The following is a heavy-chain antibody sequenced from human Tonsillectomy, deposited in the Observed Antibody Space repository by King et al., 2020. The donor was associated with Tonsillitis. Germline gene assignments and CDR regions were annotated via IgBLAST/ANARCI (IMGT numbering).Heavy chain of an antibody. J-gene: IGHJ4*01. V-gene: IGHV2-26*01. CDR3: AXXXXRXXXDTXGFYHFXY. CDR2: IFSNDEK. D-gene: IGHD3-22*01. CDR1: GFSLSNGRVG. Sequence: VTLKESGXVLVKPTETLTLTCTVSGFSLSNGRVGXSWIRQPPGKALEWLAHIFSNDEKFYITSLKSSLTISKDTSKSQVVLTMTNMDPVDTATYYCAXXXXRXXXDTXGFYHFXYWXXGTLVTVXX.